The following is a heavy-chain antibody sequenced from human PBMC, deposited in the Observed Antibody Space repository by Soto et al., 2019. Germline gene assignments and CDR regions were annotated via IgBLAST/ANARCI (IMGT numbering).Heavy chain of an antibody. J-gene: IGHJ6*02. CDR3: ARVGHIVVVTATVYYYYGMDV. CDR2: INHSGST. CDR1: GGSFSGYY. Sequence: QVQLQQWGAGLLKPSETLSLTCAVYGGSFSGYYWSWIHQPPGKGLEWIGEINHSGSTIYNPSLQRRVPRSVHPSKNLLSLKLSSVTAAGTAVYYCARVGHIVVVTATVYYYYGMDVWGQGTTVTVSS. V-gene: IGHV4-34*01. D-gene: IGHD2-21*02.